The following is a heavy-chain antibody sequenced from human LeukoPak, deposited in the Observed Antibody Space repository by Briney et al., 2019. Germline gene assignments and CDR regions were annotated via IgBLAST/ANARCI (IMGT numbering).Heavy chain of an antibody. V-gene: IGHV4-34*01. CDR3: ARAKGWFGEKHFDY. Sequence: SETLSLTCAVYGGSFSGYYWSWIRQPPGKGLEWIGEINHSGSTNYNPSLKSRVTISVDTSKNQFSLKLSSVTAADTAVYYCARAKGWFGEKHFDYWGQGTLVTVSS. CDR2: INHSGST. D-gene: IGHD3-10*01. CDR1: GGSFSGYY. J-gene: IGHJ4*02.